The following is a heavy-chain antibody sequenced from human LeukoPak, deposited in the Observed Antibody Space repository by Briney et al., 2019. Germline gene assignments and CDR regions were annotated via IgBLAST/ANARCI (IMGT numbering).Heavy chain of an antibody. D-gene: IGHD2-21*01. CDR2: INPNSGGT. J-gene: IGHJ5*02. CDR1: GYTFTGYY. Sequence: ASVKVSCKASGYTFTGYYMHWVRQAPGQGLEWMGWINPNSGGTSSAQKFQGRVTMTRDTSISTVYMEVSWLTSDDTAIYYCARADRLHGGPYLIGPWGQGTLVTVSS. CDR3: ARADRLHGGPYLIGP. V-gene: IGHV1-2*02.